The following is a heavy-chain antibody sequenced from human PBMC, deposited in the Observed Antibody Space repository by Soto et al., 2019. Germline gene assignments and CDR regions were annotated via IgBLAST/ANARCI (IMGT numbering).Heavy chain of an antibody. CDR2: ISAHNGDT. D-gene: IGHD3-22*01. V-gene: IGHV1-18*04. J-gene: IGHJ4*02. CDR1: GSRFATSG. CDR3: ATEPIYYNDGSGYYPLGH. Sequence: SVKVSCTASGSRFATSGFIWVRQAPGQGLECVGWISAHNGDTHYSQKFQGRVTLTTDTSTNTGYMELRSLTSDDTAVYFCATEPIYYNDGSGYYPLGHWGQGTLVTVSS.